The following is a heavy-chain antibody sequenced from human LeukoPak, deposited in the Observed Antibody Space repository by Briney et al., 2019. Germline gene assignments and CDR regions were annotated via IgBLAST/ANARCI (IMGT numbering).Heavy chain of an antibody. CDR3: ARGPWELRGIDY. V-gene: IGHV1-69*02. CDR2: IIPTVGIA. J-gene: IGHJ4*02. CDR1: GGNFSSYS. D-gene: IGHD1-26*01. Sequence: SVKVFCRASGGNFSSYSMIGVGRAPGQGLVEWVRIIPTVGIATCAQKSKGRVTITADTTTSTAYMELSSLRSEDTAVYYCARGPWELRGIDYWGQGTLVTVSS.